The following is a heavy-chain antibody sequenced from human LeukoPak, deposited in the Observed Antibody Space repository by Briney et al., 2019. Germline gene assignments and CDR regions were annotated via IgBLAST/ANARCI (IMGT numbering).Heavy chain of an antibody. J-gene: IGHJ6*04. CDR2: IYYSGST. CDR3: ARDKDIVVVPAAMTWDYYYGMDV. CDR1: GGSVSSGSYY. V-gene: IGHV4-61*01. Sequence: SETLSLTCTVSGGSVSSGSYYWIWIRQPPGKGLEWIGYIYYSGSTNYNPSLKSRVTISVDTSKNQFSLKLSSVTAADTAVYYCARDKDIVVVPAAMTWDYYYGMDVWGKGTTVTVSS. D-gene: IGHD2-2*01.